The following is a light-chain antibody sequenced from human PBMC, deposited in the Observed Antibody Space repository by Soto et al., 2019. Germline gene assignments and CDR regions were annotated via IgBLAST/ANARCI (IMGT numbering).Light chain of an antibody. CDR1: SSDVGDYIF. V-gene: IGLV2-14*03. CDR2: DII. Sequence: QSALTQPASVSGSPGQSITISCTGASSDVGDYIFVSWYQQHPGKAPKLMISDIINRPSGVSNRFSGSKSGNTASLTISGLQAEDEADYYCVSFTASRSYVVGTGAKVTVL. CDR3: VSFTASRSYV. J-gene: IGLJ1*01.